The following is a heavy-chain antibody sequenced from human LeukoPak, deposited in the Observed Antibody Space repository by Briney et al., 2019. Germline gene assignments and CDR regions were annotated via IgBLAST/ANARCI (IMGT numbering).Heavy chain of an antibody. CDR1: GDSIVSYY. CDR3: ARDPYGFSYFDY. Sequence: SETLSLTCTVSGDSIVSYYWSWIRLPAGKGLEWIGHIYTTGTTNYNPSLKSRVTMSVDTSKNQFSLKLSSVTAADTAVYYCARDPYGFSYFDYWGQGTLVTVSS. D-gene: IGHD3-10*01. J-gene: IGHJ4*02. V-gene: IGHV4-4*07. CDR2: IYTTGTT.